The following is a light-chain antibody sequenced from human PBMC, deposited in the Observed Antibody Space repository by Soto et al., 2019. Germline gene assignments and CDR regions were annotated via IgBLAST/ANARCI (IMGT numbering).Light chain of an antibody. CDR1: SSDVAIYNY. CDR2: DVS. V-gene: IGLV2-11*01. CDR3: CLYIGATTYV. Sequence: QSVLTQPRSVSGSPGQSVTISCTGTSSDVAIYNYISWYQQHPGEAPKLMIHDVSERPSGVPDRFSGSTSVNSASLTISGLQADDEADYYCCLYIGATTYVFGTGTKVTVL. J-gene: IGLJ1*01.